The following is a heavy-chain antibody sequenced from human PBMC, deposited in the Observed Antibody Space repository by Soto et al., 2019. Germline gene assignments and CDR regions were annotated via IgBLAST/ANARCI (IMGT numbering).Heavy chain of an antibody. CDR1: GFTFSHYA. V-gene: IGHV3-23*01. D-gene: IGHD3-10*01. Sequence: EEKLLESGGGLVQPGGSLRLSCAASGFTFSHYAMNWVRQAPGNGLEWISTISDGDGSTYYADSVKGRFTISRDNSKNMVFLQMNSLRAEDTGAYYCAQALRDISMGGLWGQGTLVTVSS. CDR3: AQALRDISMGGL. J-gene: IGHJ4*02. CDR2: ISDGDGST.